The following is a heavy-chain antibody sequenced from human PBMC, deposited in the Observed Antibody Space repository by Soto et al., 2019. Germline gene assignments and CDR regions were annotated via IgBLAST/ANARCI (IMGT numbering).Heavy chain of an antibody. CDR2: FSSTGST. CDR1: GASITHYY. V-gene: IGHV4-59*01. Sequence: SETLSLTCAVSGASITHYYWNWIRQSPGKGLEWIVSFSSTGSTVYNPSLGSRVTTSLDTSKNQFSLTLNSVTAADTAVYYCARGGGSPYNNHEFDFWGQGTLVNVSS. J-gene: IGHJ4*02. D-gene: IGHD1-20*01. CDR3: ARGGGSPYNNHEFDF.